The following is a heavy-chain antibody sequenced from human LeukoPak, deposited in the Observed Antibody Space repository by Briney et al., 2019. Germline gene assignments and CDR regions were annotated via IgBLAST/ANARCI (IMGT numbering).Heavy chain of an antibody. CDR3: ARLDYGDYYFDS. D-gene: IGHD4-17*01. J-gene: IGHJ4*02. Sequence: SETLSLTCTVSGGSISSGDSYWSWIRQPPGKGLEWIGHIYYSGSTYYNPSLKSRLTMSVDTSKTQFSLKLSSVTAADTAVYYCARLDYGDYYFDSWGQGTLVTVFS. V-gene: IGHV4-30-4*01. CDR2: IYYSGST. CDR1: GGSISSGDSY.